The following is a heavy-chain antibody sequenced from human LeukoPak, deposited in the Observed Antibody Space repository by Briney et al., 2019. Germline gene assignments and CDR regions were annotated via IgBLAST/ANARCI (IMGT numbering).Heavy chain of an antibody. D-gene: IGHD6-19*01. J-gene: IGHJ4*02. CDR3: ARGVYISGWYPDYFDY. CDR2: ISGSSTST. CDR1: GFTFSSHA. Sequence: PGGSLRLSCAASGFTFSSHAMSWVRQAPGKGLEWVAAISGSSTSTYYADSVKGRFTMFRDNVKKSLYLLMNSLRVEDTAVYYCARGVYISGWYPDYFDYWGQGTLVTVSS. V-gene: IGHV3-23*01.